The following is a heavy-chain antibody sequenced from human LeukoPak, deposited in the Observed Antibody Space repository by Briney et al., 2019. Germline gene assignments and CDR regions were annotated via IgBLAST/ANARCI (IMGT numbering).Heavy chain of an antibody. CDR1: GFTFSNHG. V-gene: IGHV3-23*01. Sequence: GGSLRLSCAPSGFTFSNHGMNWARQAPGKGLEWVSGISPSGDIRYYADSVKGRFTISGDNSKNTLYLEVISLTAEDTAVYYCAKDDAWLRFGEWSQGTLVTVSS. J-gene: IGHJ4*02. D-gene: IGHD3-10*01. CDR3: AKDDAWLRFGE. CDR2: ISPSGDIR.